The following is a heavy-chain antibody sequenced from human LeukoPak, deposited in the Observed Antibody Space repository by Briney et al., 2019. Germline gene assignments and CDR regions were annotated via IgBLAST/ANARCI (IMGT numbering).Heavy chain of an antibody. V-gene: IGHV1-18*01. Sequence: ASVKVSCKTSGFTFTTYAISWVRQAPRLGLECMGWTSAYNGDTNYAQNVQDRVTMTTDTSTSTAYLELRNLRSDDTAVYFCASYRNGAFDIWGQGTTITVSS. J-gene: IGHJ3*02. CDR2: TSAYNGDT. CDR3: ASYRNGAFDI. CDR1: GFTFTTYA. D-gene: IGHD1-14*01.